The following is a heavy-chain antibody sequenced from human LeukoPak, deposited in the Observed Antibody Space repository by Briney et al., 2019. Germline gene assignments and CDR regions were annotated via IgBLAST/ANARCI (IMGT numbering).Heavy chain of an antibody. CDR2: IWYDGSNK. D-gene: IGHD3-22*01. CDR3: ARHHSSGYHDY. Sequence: PGRSLRLSCAASGFTFSSYGMLWVRQAPGKGLEWVAVIWYDGSNKYYADSVKGRFTISRDNSKNTLYLQINSLRAEDTAVYYCARHHSSGYHDYWGQGTLVTVSS. CDR1: GFTFSSYG. V-gene: IGHV3-33*01. J-gene: IGHJ4*02.